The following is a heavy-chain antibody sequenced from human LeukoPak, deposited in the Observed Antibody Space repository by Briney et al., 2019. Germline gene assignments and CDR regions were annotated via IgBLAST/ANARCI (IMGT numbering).Heavy chain of an antibody. CDR1: GFTFSSYW. CDR2: IKQDGSEK. CDR3: ARDFPPDYGDYFDY. V-gene: IGHV3-7*03. D-gene: IGHD4-17*01. J-gene: IGHJ4*02. Sequence: PGGSLRLSCAASGFTFSSYWMNWARQAPGKGLEWVANIKQDGSEKYYVDSVKGRFTISRDNAKNSLYLQMNSLRAEDTAVYYCARDFPPDYGDYFDYWGQGTLVTVSS.